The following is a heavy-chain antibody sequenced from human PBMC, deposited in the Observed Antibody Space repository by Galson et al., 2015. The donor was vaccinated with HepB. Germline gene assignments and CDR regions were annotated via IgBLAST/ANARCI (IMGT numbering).Heavy chain of an antibody. J-gene: IGHJ4*02. CDR1: GFTFSSYA. V-gene: IGHV3-23*01. Sequence: SLRLSCAASGFTFSSYAMSWVRQAPGKGLEWVSAISGSGGSTYYADSVKGRFTISRDNSKNTLYLQMNSLRAEDTAVYYCAKDQGVEMATSSWGQGTLVTVSS. D-gene: IGHD5-24*01. CDR2: ISGSGGST. CDR3: AKDQGVEMATSS.